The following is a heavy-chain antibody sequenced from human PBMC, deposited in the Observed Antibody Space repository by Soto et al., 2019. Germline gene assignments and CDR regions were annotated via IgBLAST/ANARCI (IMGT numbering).Heavy chain of an antibody. D-gene: IGHD3-22*01. V-gene: IGHV1-69*01. CDR2: IIPIFGTA. CDR3: SCRTYYYDRSCYYPLDY. CDR1: GGTFSSYA. J-gene: IGHJ4*02. Sequence: QVQLVQSGAEVKKPGSSVKVSCKASGGTFSSYAISWVRQAPGQGLEWMGGIIPIFGTANYAQKFQGRVTITADEYKSTAYMEMRSRRSEYTAVSYCSCRTYYYDRSCYYPLDYWGRGTLVTVSS.